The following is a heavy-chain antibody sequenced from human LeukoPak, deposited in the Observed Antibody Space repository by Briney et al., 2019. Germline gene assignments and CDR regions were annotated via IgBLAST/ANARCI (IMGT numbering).Heavy chain of an antibody. CDR1: GGSFSSSSYY. J-gene: IGHJ5*02. Sequence: SETLSLTCTVSGGSFSSSSYYWGWFRQPPGKGLEWIGGIYYSGSTYYNPSLKSRVTISVDTSKNQFSLKLSSVTAADTAVYYCARLELRYYYGSGSATRWFGPWGQGTLVTVSS. V-gene: IGHV4-39*01. CDR3: ARLELRYYYGSGSATRWFGP. D-gene: IGHD3-10*01. CDR2: IYYSGST.